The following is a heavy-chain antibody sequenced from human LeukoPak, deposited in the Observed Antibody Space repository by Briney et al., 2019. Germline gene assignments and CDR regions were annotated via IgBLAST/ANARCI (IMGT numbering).Heavy chain of an antibody. CDR3: ARRRYYDGSGYLE. J-gene: IGHJ1*01. V-gene: IGHV4-39*01. CDR1: GDSVSRSDSY. CDR2: IYYSGRT. D-gene: IGHD3-22*01. Sequence: SETLSLTCSVSGDSVSRSDSYWDWIRQPPGKRLEWIGTIYYSGRTYYSPSLKSRVTMSVDPSNNQFSLNLRSVTAADTALYYCARRRYYDGSGYLEWGQGTLLSVSS.